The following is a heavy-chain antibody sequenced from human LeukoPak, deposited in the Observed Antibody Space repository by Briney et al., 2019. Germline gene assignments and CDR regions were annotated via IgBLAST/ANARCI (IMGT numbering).Heavy chain of an antibody. CDR3: AKRPRDSSGYYSGAFDG. D-gene: IGHD3-22*01. Sequence: PGGSLRLSCTASGFTFSTYAMTWVRQAPGKGLDWVSAIGASGADTYYADSAKGRFTVSRDNSKNTLYLQMSSLRADDTAVYFCAKRPRDSSGYYSGAFDGWGQGTTVTVSS. CDR2: IGASGADT. V-gene: IGHV3-23*01. J-gene: IGHJ3*01. CDR1: GFTFSTYA.